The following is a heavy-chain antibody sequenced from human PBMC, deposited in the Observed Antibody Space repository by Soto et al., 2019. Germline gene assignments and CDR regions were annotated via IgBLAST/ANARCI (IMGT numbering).Heavy chain of an antibody. CDR3: ARRYGRNTNRMKSNWFDP. V-gene: IGHV4-30-4*01. CDR2: IYYSGST. J-gene: IGHJ5*02. D-gene: IGHD1-1*01. Sequence: PSETLSLTCTVSGGSISSGDYYWSWIRQPPGKGLEWLGYIYYSGSTYYNPSLKRGVTRSVDTSKNQFSLKLSSVTAADTDVYYCARRYGRNTNRMKSNWFDPWGQGTLVTVSS. CDR1: GGSISSGDYY.